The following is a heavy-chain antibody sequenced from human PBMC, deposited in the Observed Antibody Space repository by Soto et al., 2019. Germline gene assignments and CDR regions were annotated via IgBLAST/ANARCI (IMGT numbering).Heavy chain of an antibody. D-gene: IGHD2-8*02. V-gene: IGHV4-4*07. CDR1: GASIAGSSY. CDR2: FSLSGTT. Sequence: SETLSLTCIVSGASIAGSSYWSWIRQPAGKGLEWIGRFSLSGTTNYSPSLRSRVTMSADVSKNQFSLRLTSVTAADTALYYCARGMTPPGAPAWYYFDSWGQGTLVTV. CDR3: ARGMTPPGAPAWYYFDS. J-gene: IGHJ4*02.